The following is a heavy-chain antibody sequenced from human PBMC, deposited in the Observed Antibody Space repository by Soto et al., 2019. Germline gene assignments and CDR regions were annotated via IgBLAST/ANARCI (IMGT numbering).Heavy chain of an antibody. CDR1: GGSFSGYY. CDR3: ARQAVSTGYLYYYALDV. V-gene: IGHV4-34*01. D-gene: IGHD4-4*01. Sequence: PSETLSLTCAVYGGSFSGYYWSWIRQPPGKGLEWIGDINHSGSTNYSPSLKSRVTISVGSSKSQFSLSLSSVTAADAAVYFCARQAVSTGYLYYYALDVWGQGTTVTVSS. CDR2: INHSGST. J-gene: IGHJ6*02.